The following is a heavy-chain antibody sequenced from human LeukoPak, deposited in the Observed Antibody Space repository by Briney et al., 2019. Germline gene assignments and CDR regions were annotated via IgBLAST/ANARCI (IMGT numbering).Heavy chain of an antibody. CDR2: IYYGGST. Sequence: SETLSLTCTVSGGSISSSDYYWGWIRQPPGKGLEWIGSIYYGGSTYYNPSLKSRVTIPVDTSMNQFSLKLSFVTTADTAVYYCARALGYCSGGSCTRGYNWFDPWGQGTLVTVPS. CDR3: ARALGYCSGGSCTRGYNWFDP. V-gene: IGHV4-39*01. D-gene: IGHD2-15*01. CDR1: GGSISSSDYY. J-gene: IGHJ5*02.